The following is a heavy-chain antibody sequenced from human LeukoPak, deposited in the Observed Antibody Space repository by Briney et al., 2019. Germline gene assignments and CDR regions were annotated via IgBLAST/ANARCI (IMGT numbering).Heavy chain of an antibody. Sequence: AASVKVSCKASGYTFTSYGISWVRQAPGQGLEWMGWISAYNGNTNYAQKLQGRVTMTTDTSTSTAYMELRSLRSEDTAVYYCASADDSSSLDYWGQGTLVTVSS. D-gene: IGHD6-6*01. CDR1: GYTFTSYG. V-gene: IGHV1-18*01. CDR2: ISAYNGNT. J-gene: IGHJ4*02. CDR3: ASADDSSSLDY.